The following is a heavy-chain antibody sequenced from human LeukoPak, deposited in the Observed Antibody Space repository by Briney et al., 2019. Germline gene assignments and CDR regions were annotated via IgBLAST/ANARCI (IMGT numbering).Heavy chain of an antibody. J-gene: IGHJ4*02. V-gene: IGHV4-30-2*01. Sequence: PSETLSLTCAVSGGSISSGGYSWSWIRQPPGKGLEWIGYIYHSGSTYYNPSLKSRVTISVDRSKNQFSLKLSSVTAADTAVYYCARHPLWASYRERKGLYFDYWGQGTLVTVSS. CDR1: GGSISSGGYS. CDR2: IYHSGST. CDR3: ARHPLWASYRERKGLYFDY. D-gene: IGHD1-26*01.